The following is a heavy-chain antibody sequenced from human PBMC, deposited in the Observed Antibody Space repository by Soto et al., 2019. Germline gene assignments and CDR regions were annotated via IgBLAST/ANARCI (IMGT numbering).Heavy chain of an antibody. Sequence: EVHLVESGGDLVQPGGSLRLSCAASEFTFSDHHMDWVRQAPGKGLEWVGRSRNKASSYTTEYAASVNGRFTISRDESKNSVYLHMTSLKTEDTAVYFCASPVVPNRFYGYWGQGTLVTVSS. D-gene: IGHD2-2*01. V-gene: IGHV3-72*01. CDR3: ASPVVPNRFYGY. J-gene: IGHJ4*02. CDR1: EFTFSDHH. CDR2: SRNKASSYTT.